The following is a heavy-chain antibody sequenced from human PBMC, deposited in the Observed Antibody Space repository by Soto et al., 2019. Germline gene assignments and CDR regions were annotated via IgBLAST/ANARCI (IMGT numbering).Heavy chain of an antibody. V-gene: IGHV1-69*13. J-gene: IGHJ6*02. CDR2: IIPIFGTA. CDR1: GGTFSSYA. CDR3: ARGITIFGVVTYAYYYYGMDV. Sequence: VASVKVSCKASGGTFSSYAISWVLQAPGQGLDWMGGIIPIFGTANYAQKFQGRVTITADESTSTAYMELSSLRSEDTAVYYCARGITIFGVVTYAYYYYGMDVWGQGTTVTVSS. D-gene: IGHD3-3*01.